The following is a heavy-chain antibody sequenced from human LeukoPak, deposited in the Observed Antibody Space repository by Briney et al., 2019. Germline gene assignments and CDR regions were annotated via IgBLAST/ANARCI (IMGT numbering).Heavy chain of an antibody. CDR3: ARVDGHWGSHYYYGMGV. Sequence: PSETLSLTCAVYGGSFSGYYWSWIRQPPGKGLEWIGEINHSGSTNYNPSLKSRVTISVDTSKNQFSLKLSSVTAADTAVYYCARVDGHWGSHYYYGMGVWGQGPRSPSP. V-gene: IGHV4-34*01. J-gene: IGHJ6*02. D-gene: IGHD7-27*01. CDR2: INHSGST. CDR1: GGSFSGYY.